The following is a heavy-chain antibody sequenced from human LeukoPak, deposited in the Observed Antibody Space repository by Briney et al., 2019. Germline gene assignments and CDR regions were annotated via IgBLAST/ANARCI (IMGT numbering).Heavy chain of an antibody. CDR1: GESFSGYY. CDR3: ARRWLVSPLFDY. J-gene: IGHJ4*02. Sequence: SETLSLTCAVYGESFSGYYWSWIRQPPGKGLEWIGEINHSGSTNYNPSLRSRVTVSVHTSKNQLSLKLSSVTAADTAVYYCARRWLVSPLFDYWGQGTLVTVSS. V-gene: IGHV4-34*01. CDR2: INHSGST. D-gene: IGHD6-19*01.